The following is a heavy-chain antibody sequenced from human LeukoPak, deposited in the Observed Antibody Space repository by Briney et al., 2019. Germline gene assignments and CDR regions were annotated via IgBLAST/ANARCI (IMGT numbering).Heavy chain of an antibody. Sequence: GGSLRLSWAASGFSFNNVWMSWVRQAPGKGLEWVGRIKSKADGGTTDCAAPVKGRFTISRDDSKNTVYLQMNSMKCEDTAMYYCNTDDPVNRSWGQGTLVTVSS. CDR1: GFSFNNVW. J-gene: IGHJ4*02. CDR3: NTDDPVNRS. V-gene: IGHV3-15*01. D-gene: IGHD2/OR15-2a*01. CDR2: IKSKADGGTT.